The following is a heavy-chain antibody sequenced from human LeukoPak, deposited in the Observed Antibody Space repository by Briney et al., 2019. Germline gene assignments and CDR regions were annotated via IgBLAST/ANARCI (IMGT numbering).Heavy chain of an antibody. CDR1: GFTFDDYA. CDR2: IIWNSGSI. Sequence: GGSLRLSCAASGFTFDDYAMHWVRQAPGKGLEWVSGIIWNSGSIGYADSVKGRFTISRDNAKNTLYLQMNSLRAEDTAVYYCAKDLRPHGINDFDHWGQGTLVTVSS. V-gene: IGHV3-9*01. CDR3: AKDLRPHGINDFDH. D-gene: IGHD1-1*01. J-gene: IGHJ4*02.